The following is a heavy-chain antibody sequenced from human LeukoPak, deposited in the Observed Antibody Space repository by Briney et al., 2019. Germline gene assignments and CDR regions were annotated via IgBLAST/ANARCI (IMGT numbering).Heavy chain of an antibody. Sequence: GGSLRLSCAASGFTFSSYSMNWVRQAPGKGLEWVSSISSSSSYIYYADSVKGRFTISRDNAKNSLYLQMNSLRAEDTAVYYCARDNNYGDHLFDYWGQGTLVTVSS. D-gene: IGHD4-17*01. CDR3: ARDNNYGDHLFDY. V-gene: IGHV3-21*01. J-gene: IGHJ4*02. CDR2: ISSSSSYI. CDR1: GFTFSSYS.